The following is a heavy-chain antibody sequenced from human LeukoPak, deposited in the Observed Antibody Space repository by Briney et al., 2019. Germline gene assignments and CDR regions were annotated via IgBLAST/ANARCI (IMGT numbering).Heavy chain of an antibody. V-gene: IGHV4-34*01. CDR2: INHRGNT. Sequence: SETLSLTCAVYGGSSSGYYWNWIRQPPGKGLEWIGEINHRGNTNYNPSLKSRVTMSVDMSKNQFSLKLSSVTAADTAVYYCARRSSSWKNWFDPWGQGTLVTVSS. J-gene: IGHJ5*02. D-gene: IGHD6-13*01. CDR1: GGSSSGYY. CDR3: ARRSSSWKNWFDP.